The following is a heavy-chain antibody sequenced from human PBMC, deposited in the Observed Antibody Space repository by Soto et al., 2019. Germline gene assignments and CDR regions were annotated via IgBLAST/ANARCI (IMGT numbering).Heavy chain of an antibody. CDR3: ARRGSSRWYDVEEAFDI. D-gene: IGHD6-19*01. CDR2: IYHSGST. J-gene: IGHJ3*02. V-gene: IGHV4-4*02. Sequence: PSETLSLTCAVSGGSISSSNWWSWVRQPPGKGLEWIGEIYHSGSTNYNPSLKSRVTISVDKSKNQFSLKLSSVTAADTAVYYCARRGSSRWYDVEEAFDIWGQGTMVTVS. CDR1: GGSISSSNW.